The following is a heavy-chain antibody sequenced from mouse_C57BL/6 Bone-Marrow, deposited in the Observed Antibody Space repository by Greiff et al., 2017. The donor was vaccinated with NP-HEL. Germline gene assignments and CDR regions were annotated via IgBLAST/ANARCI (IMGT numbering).Heavy chain of an antibody. CDR2: IYPRSGNT. J-gene: IGHJ2*01. Sequence: VQLQQSGAELARPGASVKLSCKASGYTFTSYGISWVKQRTGQGLEWIGEIYPRSGNTYYNEKFKGKATLTADISSSTAYMELRSLTSEVSAVDFCAREGNLDSWGQGTTLTVSS. V-gene: IGHV1-81*01. CDR3: AREGNLDS. CDR1: GYTFTSYG.